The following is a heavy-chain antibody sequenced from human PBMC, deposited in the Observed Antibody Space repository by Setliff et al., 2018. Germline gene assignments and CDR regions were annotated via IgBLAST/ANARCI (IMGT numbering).Heavy chain of an antibody. CDR2: TIPLLPLP. V-gene: IGHV1-69*10. J-gene: IGHJ6*03. CDR1: GGIFSTLA. Sequence: SVKVPCKASGGIFSTLAITWVRQAPGQGLEWMGGTIPLLPLPNYAVKFQGRVTITADKSTSTAYMELSSLTSEDTAVYYCARNAITGTTKKYYYYLDVWGQGTTVTVSS. CDR3: ARNAITGTTKKYYYYLDV. D-gene: IGHD1-7*01.